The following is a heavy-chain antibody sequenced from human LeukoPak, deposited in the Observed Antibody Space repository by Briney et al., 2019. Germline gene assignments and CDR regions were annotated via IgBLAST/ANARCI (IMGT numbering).Heavy chain of an antibody. CDR1: GFTFTTYS. Sequence: GGSLRLSCAASGFTFTTYSMNWVRRAPGMGLEWVSSIGSSTTYTYYADSMKGRFTVSRDNAKNSLYLQMHSLRGEDTAVYYCVRSGDYGVYGGSTDAFDLWGQGTMVTVSS. CDR2: IGSSTTYT. D-gene: IGHD4-17*01. J-gene: IGHJ3*01. CDR3: VRSGDYGVYGGSTDAFDL. V-gene: IGHV3-21*01.